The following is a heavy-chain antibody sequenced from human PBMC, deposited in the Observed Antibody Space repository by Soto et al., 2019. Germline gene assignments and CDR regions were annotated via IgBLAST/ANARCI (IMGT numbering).Heavy chain of an antibody. D-gene: IGHD4-17*01. CDR3: ARDMTTVTRDAFDI. CDR1: GGTFSSYT. J-gene: IGHJ3*02. V-gene: IGHV1-69*08. Sequence: QVQLVQSGAEVKKPGSSVKVSCKASGGTFSSYTISWVRQAPGQGLEWMGRIIPILGIANYAQKFQGRVTITADKSASTAYMELSSLRSEDTAVYYCARDMTTVTRDAFDIWGQGTMVTVSS. CDR2: IIPILGIA.